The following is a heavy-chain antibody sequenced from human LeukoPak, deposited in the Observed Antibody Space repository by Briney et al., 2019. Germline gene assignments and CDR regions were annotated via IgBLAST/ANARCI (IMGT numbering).Heavy chain of an antibody. CDR1: GFTFGKYW. V-gene: IGHV3-7*03. J-gene: IGHJ4*02. CDR3: ARDQYDTWSRRGNFDS. Sequence: GGSLRLSCVASGFTFGKYWMSCIRQAPGKRLEWDANIKIEGSEENYVDSVKGRFTISRDNTKNSLYLQMNSLRAEDTAVFYCARDQYDTWSRRGNFDSWGQGTLVIVSS. D-gene: IGHD3-3*01. CDR2: IKIEGSEE.